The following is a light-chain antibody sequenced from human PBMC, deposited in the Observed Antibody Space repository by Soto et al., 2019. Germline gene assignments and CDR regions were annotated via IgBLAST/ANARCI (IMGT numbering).Light chain of an antibody. CDR3: VAWDDSLNSVV. V-gene: IGLV1-44*01. CDR2: SNN. CDR1: SSNIGSNT. J-gene: IGLJ2*01. Sequence: QSVLTQPPSASGTPGQRVTISCSGSSSNIGSNTVNWYQQVPGTAPKLLIYSNNQRPSGVPDRFSGSKSGTSASLAISGLQSEDEADYYCVAWDDSLNSVVFGGGTKVTVL.